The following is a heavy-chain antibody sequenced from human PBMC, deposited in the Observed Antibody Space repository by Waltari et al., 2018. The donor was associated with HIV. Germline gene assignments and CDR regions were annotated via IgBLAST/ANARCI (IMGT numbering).Heavy chain of an antibody. CDR3: ARTYGSGSFEY. CDR2: IKEDGSEK. D-gene: IGHD3-10*01. Sequence: SGFTFNSYWMSWVRQAPGKGLEWVANIKEDGSEKYYVDSVKGRFTISRDNAKNSLYLQMNSLRAEDTAVYYCARTYGSGSFEYWGQGTLVTVSS. V-gene: IGHV3-7*01. CDR1: GFTFNSYW. J-gene: IGHJ4*02.